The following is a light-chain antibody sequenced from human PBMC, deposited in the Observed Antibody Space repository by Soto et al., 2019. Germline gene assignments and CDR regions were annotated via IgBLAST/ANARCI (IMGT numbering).Light chain of an antibody. Sequence: DIQLTQSPSFLSASVGDRVTITCRASQGISSYLAWYQQKPGTSPKLLIYDASTLQSGVPSSFSGSGSETEFTLTISSLQPEDFATYYCQQLKLYPYTFGQGTNLEIK. V-gene: IGKV1-9*01. J-gene: IGKJ2*01. CDR2: DAS. CDR3: QQLKLYPYT. CDR1: QGISSY.